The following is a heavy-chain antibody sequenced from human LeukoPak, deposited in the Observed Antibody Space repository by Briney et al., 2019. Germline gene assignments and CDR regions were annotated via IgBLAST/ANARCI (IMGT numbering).Heavy chain of an antibody. V-gene: IGHV3-30-3*01. J-gene: IGHJ6*02. CDR3: ARDEILEWFSSGMDV. CDR1: GFTFSSYA. D-gene: IGHD3-3*01. Sequence: GRSLRLSCAASGFTFSSYAMHWVRQAPGKGLEWVAVISYDGSNKYYADSVKGRFTISRDNSKNTLYLQMNSLRAEDTAVYYCARDEILEWFSSGMDVWGQGTTVTVSS. CDR2: ISYDGSNK.